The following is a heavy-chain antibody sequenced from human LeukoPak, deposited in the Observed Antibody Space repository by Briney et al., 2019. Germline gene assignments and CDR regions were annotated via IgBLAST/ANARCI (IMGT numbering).Heavy chain of an antibody. CDR1: GYTFTSYY. Sequence: ASVKVSCKASGYTFTSYYMHWVRQAPGQGLEWMGLINPSGGSTSYAQKFQGRVTMTRDMSTSTVYMELSSLRSEDTAVYYCARASSGGSYFLANTYYFDYWGQGTLVTVSS. V-gene: IGHV1-46*01. D-gene: IGHD1-26*01. J-gene: IGHJ4*02. CDR2: INPSGGST. CDR3: ARASSGGSYFLANTYYFDY.